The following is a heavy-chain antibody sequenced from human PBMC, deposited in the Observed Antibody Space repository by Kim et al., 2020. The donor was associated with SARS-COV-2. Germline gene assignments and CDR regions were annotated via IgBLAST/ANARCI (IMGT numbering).Heavy chain of an antibody. Sequence: YAQKLQGRVTITADKSTSTAYMELSSLRSEDTAVYYCARSSLHYAWAFDPWGQGTLVTVSS. CDR3: ARSSLHYAWAFDP. V-gene: IGHV1-69*02. D-gene: IGHD4-17*01. J-gene: IGHJ5*02.